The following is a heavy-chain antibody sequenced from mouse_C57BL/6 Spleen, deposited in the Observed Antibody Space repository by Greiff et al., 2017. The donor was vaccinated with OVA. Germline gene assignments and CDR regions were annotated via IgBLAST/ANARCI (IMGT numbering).Heavy chain of an antibody. Sequence: QVQLQQPGAELVKPGASVKLSCKASGYTFTSYWMHWVKQRPGQGLEWIGMIHPNSGSTNYNEKFKSTATLTVDKSSSTAYMQLSSLTSEDSAVYYCASITTVVASDYWGQGTTLTVSS. CDR3: ASITTVVASDY. V-gene: IGHV1-64*01. CDR1: GYTFTSYW. CDR2: IHPNSGST. J-gene: IGHJ2*01. D-gene: IGHD1-1*01.